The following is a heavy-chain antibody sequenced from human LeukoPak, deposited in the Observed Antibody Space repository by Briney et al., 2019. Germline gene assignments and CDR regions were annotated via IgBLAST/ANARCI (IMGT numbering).Heavy chain of an antibody. CDR2: ISGSSSYI. D-gene: IGHD3-10*01. Sequence: GGSLRLSCAASGFTFSSYTMNWVRQAPGKGLEWVSSISGSSSYIFYADSVKGRFTISRDNAKNSLYLKMHSLRAGDTAVYYCNNYYGSGSFYKWGQGTPVTVSS. CDR3: NNYYGSGSFYK. V-gene: IGHV3-21*01. CDR1: GFTFSSYT. J-gene: IGHJ4*02.